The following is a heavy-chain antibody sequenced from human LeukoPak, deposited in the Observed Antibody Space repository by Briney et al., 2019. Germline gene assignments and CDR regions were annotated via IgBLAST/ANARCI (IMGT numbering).Heavy chain of an antibody. V-gene: IGHV4-61*02. D-gene: IGHD3-22*01. CDR2: FYTSGST. Sequence: PSETLSLTCSVSGGSISSDTYYWSWIRQPAGRGLEWIGRFYTSGSTNYNPSLKSRVTISVDTSKNQFSLKLSSVTAADTAVYYCARGQLTESEYDSSGYYDLDYWGQGTLVTVSS. J-gene: IGHJ4*02. CDR1: GGSISSDTYY. CDR3: ARGQLTESEYDSSGYYDLDY.